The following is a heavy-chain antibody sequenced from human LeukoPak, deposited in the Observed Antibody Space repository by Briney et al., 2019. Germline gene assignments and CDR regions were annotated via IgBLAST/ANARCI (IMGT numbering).Heavy chain of an antibody. CDR3: ARERVTMVRGVSNYFDY. CDR2: IYYSGST. CDR1: GGSISSGGYY. Sequence: SVTLSLTCTDSGGSISSGGYYWSWIRQHPGKGLEWIGYIYYSGSTYYNPSLKSRVTISVDTSKNQFSLKLSSVTAADTAVYYCARERVTMVRGVSNYFDYWGQGTLVTVSS. V-gene: IGHV4-30-4*08. D-gene: IGHD3-10*01. J-gene: IGHJ4*02.